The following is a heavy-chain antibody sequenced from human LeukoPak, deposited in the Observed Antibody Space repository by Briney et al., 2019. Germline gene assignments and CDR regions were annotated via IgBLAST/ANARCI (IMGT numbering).Heavy chain of an antibody. D-gene: IGHD5-24*01. Sequence: SETLSLTCAVYGGSFSGYYWGWIRQPPGKGLEWIGSIYYSGSTYYNPSLKSRVTISVDTSKNQFSLKLSSVTAADTAVYYCARQGDAYRPIEHWGQGILVTVSS. CDR2: IYYSGST. CDR3: ARQGDAYRPIEH. J-gene: IGHJ1*01. V-gene: IGHV4-39*01. CDR1: GGSFSGYY.